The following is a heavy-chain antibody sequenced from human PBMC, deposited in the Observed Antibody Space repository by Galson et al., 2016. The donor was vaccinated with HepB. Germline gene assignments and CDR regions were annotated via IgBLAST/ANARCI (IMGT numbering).Heavy chain of an antibody. CDR2: ISSGSAYK. CDR1: GFTFSTNS. Sequence: SLRLSCAASGFTFSTNSMNWVRQAPGKGLEWVSSISSGSAYKYYADSVKGRFTISRDNTKNSLYLQMNSLRVEDTAVYYCARGGGYGSGGFSFWGRGTLVTVPS. J-gene: IGHJ4*02. V-gene: IGHV3-21*01. D-gene: IGHD5-18*01. CDR3: ARGGGYGSGGFSF.